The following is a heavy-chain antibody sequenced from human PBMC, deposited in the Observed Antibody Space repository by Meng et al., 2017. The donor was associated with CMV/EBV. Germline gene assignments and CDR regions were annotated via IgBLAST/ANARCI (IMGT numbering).Heavy chain of an antibody. CDR2: ISWNSGSI. V-gene: IGHV3-9*01. J-gene: IGHJ4*02. CDR3: AKGKTYYDFWFDY. D-gene: IGHD3-3*01. Sequence: GGSLRLSCAASGFTFDDYAMHWVRQAPGKGPEWVSGISWNSGSIGYADSVKGRFTISRDNAKNSLYLQMNSLRAEDTALYYCAKGKTYYDFWFDYWGQGTLVTVSS. CDR1: GFTFDDYA.